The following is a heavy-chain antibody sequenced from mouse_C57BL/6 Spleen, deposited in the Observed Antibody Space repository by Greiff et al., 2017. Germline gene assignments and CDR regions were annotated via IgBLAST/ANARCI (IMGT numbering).Heavy chain of an antibody. Sequence: QVQLQQSGAELAKPGASVKLSCKASGYTFTSYWMHWVQQRPGQGLEWIGYINPSSGYTKYNQKFKDKATLTADKSSSTAYMQLSSLTYEDSAVYYCARSYYGSSYVFAYWGQGTLVTVSA. J-gene: IGHJ3*01. D-gene: IGHD1-1*01. CDR2: INPSSGYT. CDR1: GYTFTSYW. CDR3: ARSYYGSSYVFAY. V-gene: IGHV1-7*01.